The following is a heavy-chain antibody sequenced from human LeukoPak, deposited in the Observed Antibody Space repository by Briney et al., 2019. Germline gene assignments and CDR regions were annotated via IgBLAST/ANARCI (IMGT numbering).Heavy chain of an antibody. D-gene: IGHD5-12*01. CDR2: IIPILGIA. CDR3: AREAAWIKDY. Sequence: ASVKLSCKASGGTFSSYTISWVRQAPGQGLEWMGRIIPILGIANYAQKFQGRVTITAYKSTSTAYMELSSLRSEATAVYYCAREAAWIKDYWGQGTLVTVSS. V-gene: IGHV1-69*04. J-gene: IGHJ4*02. CDR1: GGTFSSYT.